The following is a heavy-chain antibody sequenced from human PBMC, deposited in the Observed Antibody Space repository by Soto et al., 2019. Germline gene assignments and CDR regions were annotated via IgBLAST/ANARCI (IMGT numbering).Heavy chain of an antibody. J-gene: IGHJ4*02. V-gene: IGHV3-30-3*01. Sequence: GGSLRLSCAASGFTFSSYAMHWVRQAPGKGLEWVAVISYDGSNKYYADSVKGRFTISRDNSKNTLYLQMNSLRAEDTAVYYCARDKGVYYYDSSGYHWPAYWGQGTLVTVSS. CDR1: GFTFSSYA. CDR2: ISYDGSNK. CDR3: ARDKGVYYYDSSGYHWPAY. D-gene: IGHD3-22*01.